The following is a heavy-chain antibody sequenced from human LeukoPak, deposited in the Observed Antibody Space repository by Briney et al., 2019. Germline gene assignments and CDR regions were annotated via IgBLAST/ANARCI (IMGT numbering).Heavy chain of an antibody. CDR3: ASDIVVVPAAIPLGY. CDR2: ISAYNGNT. CDR1: GYTFTSYG. Sequence: ASVKVSCKASGYTFTSYGISWVRQAPGQGLEWMGWISAYNGNTNYAQKLQGRVTMTRNTSISTAYMELSSLRSEDTAVYYCASDIVVVPAAIPLGYWGQGTLVTVSS. V-gene: IGHV1-18*01. D-gene: IGHD2-2*02. J-gene: IGHJ4*02.